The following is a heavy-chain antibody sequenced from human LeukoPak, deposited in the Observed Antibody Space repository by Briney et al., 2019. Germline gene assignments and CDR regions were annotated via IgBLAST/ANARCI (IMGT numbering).Heavy chain of an antibody. CDR1: EFSFSAYA. Sequence: GVSLRFSCAASEFSFSAYAMTWVLQAPGKGLMWVSGISASNGRKYYADPVRSRFTISRYNSKNTLYLQMNSLRAEDTAVYYCAKSASSSSWYYFVYWGQGALVTVSS. CDR2: ISASNGRK. CDR3: AKSASSSSWYYFVY. D-gene: IGHD6-13*01. J-gene: IGHJ4*02. V-gene: IGHV3-23*01.